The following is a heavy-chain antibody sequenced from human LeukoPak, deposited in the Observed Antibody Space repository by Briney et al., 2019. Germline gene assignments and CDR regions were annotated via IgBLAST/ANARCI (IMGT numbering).Heavy chain of an antibody. CDR1: GYTFTTYD. CDR2: MNPDSGDT. V-gene: IGHV1-8*01. D-gene: IGHD3-9*01. Sequence: ASVKVSCKTSGYTFTTYDMTWARQATGQGLEWMGWMNPDSGDTGYAQKFQGRVTMTRDTSISTAYMELSSLGSEDTATYYCARGLGDYNTDWFPVSGYWGQGTLVTVSS. CDR3: ARGLGDYNTDWFPVSGY. J-gene: IGHJ4*02.